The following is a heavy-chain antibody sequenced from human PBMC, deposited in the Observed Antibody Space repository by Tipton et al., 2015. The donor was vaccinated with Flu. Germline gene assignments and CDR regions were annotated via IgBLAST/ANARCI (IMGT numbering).Heavy chain of an antibody. V-gene: IGHV3-23*01. D-gene: IGHD3-10*01. Sequence: SLRLSCAASGFTFSNYDMNWVRQSPGKGLEWVSIISGSSDATVYADSVRGRFTISRDNSKNTVYMQMNSLRAEGTALYYCVKGGLSHHYGSGISDYWGQGTLLTVS. CDR2: ISGSSDAT. CDR1: GFTFSNYD. CDR3: VKGGLSHHYGSGISDY. J-gene: IGHJ4*02.